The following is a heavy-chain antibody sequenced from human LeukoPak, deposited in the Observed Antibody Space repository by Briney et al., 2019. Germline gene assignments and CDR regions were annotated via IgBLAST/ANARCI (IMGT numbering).Heavy chain of an antibody. Sequence: GGSLRLSCAASGFTFSSYEMNWVRQAPGKGLEWVSYISTSGTTIYYADSVKGRFTISRDNAKKSLYLQMNSLRAEDTAVYYCARINRLDPWGQGTLVTVSS. J-gene: IGHJ5*02. CDR3: ARINRLDP. CDR1: GFTFSSYE. V-gene: IGHV3-48*03. CDR2: ISTSGTTI.